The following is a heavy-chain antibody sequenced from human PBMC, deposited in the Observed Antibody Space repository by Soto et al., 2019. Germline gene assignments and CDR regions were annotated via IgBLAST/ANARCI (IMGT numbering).Heavy chain of an antibody. CDR3: ASTIAVAGSYYYYHGVDV. D-gene: IGHD6-19*01. CDR2: IYSGGST. Sequence: PGGSLRLSCAASGFTVSSKYMTWVRQAPGKGLEWVSVIYSGGSTYYADSVKGRFTISRDNSKNTLYLQMNSLRAEDTAVYYCASTIAVAGSYYYYHGVDVWGQGTTVTVSS. CDR1: GFTVSSKY. J-gene: IGHJ6*02. V-gene: IGHV3-53*01.